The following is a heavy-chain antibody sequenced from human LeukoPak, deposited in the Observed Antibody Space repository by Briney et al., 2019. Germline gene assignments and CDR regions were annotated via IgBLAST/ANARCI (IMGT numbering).Heavy chain of an antibody. CDR3: ARVISGSGAFDI. D-gene: IGHD5-12*01. CDR2: IIPIFGTA. V-gene: IGHV1-69*13. CDR1: GGTFSSYA. J-gene: IGHJ3*02. Sequence: SVKVSCKASGGTFSSYAISWVRQAPGQGLDWMGGIIPIFGTANYAQKFQGRVTITADESTSTAYMELSSLRSEDTAVYYCARVISGSGAFDIWGQGTMVTVSS.